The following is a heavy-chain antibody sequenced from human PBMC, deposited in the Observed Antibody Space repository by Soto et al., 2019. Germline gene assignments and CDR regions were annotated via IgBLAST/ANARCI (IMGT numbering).Heavy chain of an antibody. V-gene: IGHV4-31*03. CDR3: ARLDYDLSFGHYGLDV. J-gene: IGHJ6*02. CDR1: GGSISSGGYY. D-gene: IGHD3-3*01. Sequence: SETLSLTCTVSGGSISSGGYYWSWIRQHPGKGLEWIGYIYYSGSTFYNPSLKSRVTISVDTSRNQFSLKLSSVAAADTAVYYCARLDYDLSFGHYGLDVWAQGPRSPSP. CDR2: IYYSGST.